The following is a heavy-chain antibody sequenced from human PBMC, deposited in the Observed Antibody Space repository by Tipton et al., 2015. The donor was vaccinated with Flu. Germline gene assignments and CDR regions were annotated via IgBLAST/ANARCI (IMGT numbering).Heavy chain of an antibody. J-gene: IGHJ4*02. CDR1: DYSISSGYY. CDR2: ISHSGRT. CDR3: ARSTYYYGSGSSDY. Sequence: GLVKPSETLSLTCAVSDYSISSGYYWGWIRQPPGKGLEWIGCISHSGRTYYNPSLKSRVTISVDTAKNQFSQRLSSVTAADTAGYYCARSTYYYGSGSSDYWGQGTLVTVSS. D-gene: IGHD3-10*01. V-gene: IGHV4-38-2*01.